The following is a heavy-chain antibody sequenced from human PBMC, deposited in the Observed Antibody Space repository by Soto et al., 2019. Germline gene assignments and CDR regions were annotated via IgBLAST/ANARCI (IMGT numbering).Heavy chain of an antibody. V-gene: IGHV4-31*03. CDR2: IYYSGST. D-gene: IGHD2-15*01. Sequence: QVKLQESGPGLVKPSPTLSLTCTFSGGSISSGGYYWSWIRQPPGKGLGWIGYIYYSGSTYYNPSLNSRVTISVDTSKNQFALKLSSVTAADTAVYYCARGVVVASTSWFDPWGQGTLVTVSS. CDR3: ARGVVVASTSWFDP. J-gene: IGHJ5*02. CDR1: GGSISSGGYY.